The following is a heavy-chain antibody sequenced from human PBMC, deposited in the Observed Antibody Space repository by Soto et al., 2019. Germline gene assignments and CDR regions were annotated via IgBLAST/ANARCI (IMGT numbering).Heavy chain of an antibody. CDR1: GFTFSTYG. J-gene: IGHJ4*02. V-gene: IGHV3-23*01. D-gene: IGHD2-15*01. CDR2: LPEIGTNT. CDR3: AKKSGVGAAWYFDY. Sequence: GGSLRLSCAASGFTFSTYGMSWVRQAPGKGLEWVSALPEIGTNTYYADSVKGRFTISGDNSKNTLFLQINNLRAGVTAVYYCAKKSGVGAAWYFDYWGQGTLVTVSS.